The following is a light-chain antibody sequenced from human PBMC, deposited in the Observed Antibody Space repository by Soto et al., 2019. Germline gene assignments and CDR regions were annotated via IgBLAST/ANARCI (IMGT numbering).Light chain of an antibody. CDR1: QSVSSS. CDR2: GAS. J-gene: IGKJ3*01. V-gene: IGKV3-15*01. CDR3: QQYNNWPPFT. Sequence: EIVMTQSPATLSVSPGKRVTLSCRASQSVSSSLAWYQQKPGQAPRLLIYGASTRATGIPARFSGSGSGTELTLTISSLQSEDFAVYYCQQYNNWPPFTFGPGTKVDI.